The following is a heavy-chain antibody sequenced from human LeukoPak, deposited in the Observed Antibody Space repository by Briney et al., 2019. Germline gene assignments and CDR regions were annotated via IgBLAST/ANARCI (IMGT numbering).Heavy chain of an antibody. J-gene: IGHJ3*02. CDR1: GYSISRGYY. CDR3: AREGSSWYYAFDI. D-gene: IGHD6-13*01. CDR2: INHSGST. Sequence: SETLSLTCAVSGYSISRGYYWGWIRQPPGKGLEWIGSINHSGSTYYNPSLKSRVTISVDTSKNQFSLKLSSVTAADTAVYYCAREGSSWYYAFDIWGQGTMVTVSS. V-gene: IGHV4-38-2*02.